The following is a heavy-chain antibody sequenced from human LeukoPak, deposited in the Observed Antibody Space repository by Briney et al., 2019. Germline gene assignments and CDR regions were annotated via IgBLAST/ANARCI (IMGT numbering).Heavy chain of an antibody. CDR3: AKCLSSPHIVVVTAIGDDAFDI. V-gene: IGHV3-23*01. Sequence: PGGSLRLSCAASGFTFSSYAMSWVRQAPGKGLEWVSAISGSGGSTYYADSVKGRFTISRDNSKNTLYLQMNSLRAEDTAVYYCAKCLSSPHIVVVTAIGDDAFDIWGQGTMVTVSS. CDR1: GFTFSSYA. J-gene: IGHJ3*02. CDR2: ISGSGGST. D-gene: IGHD2-21*02.